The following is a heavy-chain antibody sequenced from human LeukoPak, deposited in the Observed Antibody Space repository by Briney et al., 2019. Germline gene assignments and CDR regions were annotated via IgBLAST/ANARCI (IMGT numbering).Heavy chain of an antibody. CDR1: GGSISGYY. V-gene: IGHV4-59*08. Sequence: SETLSLTCTVSGGSISGYYWSWIRQPPGKGLEWIGYIYYSGSTNYNPSLKSRVTMSVDTSKNQFSLKLSTVTAADTAVYYCARRLGGYNYWGQGTLVTVSS. CDR2: IYYSGST. J-gene: IGHJ4*02. D-gene: IGHD5-12*01. CDR3: ARRLGGYNY.